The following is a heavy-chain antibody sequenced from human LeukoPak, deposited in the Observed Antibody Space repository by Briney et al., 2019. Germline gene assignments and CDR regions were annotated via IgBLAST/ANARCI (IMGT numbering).Heavy chain of an antibody. CDR2: INWNGGTT. CDR1: GFTDYG. CDR3: VRDKNIAAAGTPFDY. V-gene: IGHV3-20*04. J-gene: IGHJ4*02. D-gene: IGHD6-13*01. Sequence: GGSLRLSCAASGFTDYGMSWVRQAPGKGLEWVSGINWNGGTTTYADSAKGRFTISRDNAKNSLYLQMNSLRAEDTAVYYCVRDKNIAAAGTPFDYWGQGTLVTVSS.